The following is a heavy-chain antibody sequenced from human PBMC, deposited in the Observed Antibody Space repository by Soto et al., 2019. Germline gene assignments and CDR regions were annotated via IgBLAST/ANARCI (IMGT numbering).Heavy chain of an antibody. CDR2: TYYRSKWYD. CDR1: GDSVSSNSAA. V-gene: IGHV6-1*01. CDR3: AREPQSGNYFHYYGLDV. D-gene: IGHD1-26*01. Sequence: QVQLQQSGPGLVKPSQTLSLTCAISGDSVSSNSAAWSWIRQSPSRGIEWLGRTYYRSKWYDDFAVSVKSRITINPDTSKNQFSLQLSSVTPEDTAVYYCAREPQSGNYFHYYGLDVWGQGTTVTVSS. J-gene: IGHJ6*02.